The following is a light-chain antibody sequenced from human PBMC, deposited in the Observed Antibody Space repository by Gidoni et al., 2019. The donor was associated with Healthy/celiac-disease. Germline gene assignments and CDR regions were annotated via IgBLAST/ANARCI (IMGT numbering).Light chain of an antibody. J-gene: IGKJ1*01. CDR3: QQYNNWPPKT. CDR2: GAS. Sequence: EIEMTQSPATLSVSPGERATLSCSASQSVSSNLAWYQQKPGQAPRLLIYGASTRATGIPARFSGSGSGTEFTLTISSLQSEDFAVYYCQQYNNWPPKTFGQGTKVEIK. CDR1: QSVSSN. V-gene: IGKV3-15*01.